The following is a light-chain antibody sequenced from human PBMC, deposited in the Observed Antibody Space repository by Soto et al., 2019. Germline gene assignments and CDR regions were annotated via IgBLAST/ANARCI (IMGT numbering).Light chain of an antibody. V-gene: IGLV2-23*01. CDR3: CSFAVGAALV. J-gene: IGLJ2*01. CDR1: SSNVGTYDL. CDR2: EGT. Sequence: QSALTQPASVSASPGQSITNSCTGTSSNVGTYDLVSWYQHHPDKAPKLIIYEGTKRPSGISSRFSGSKSGNTASLTISGLQAEDDADYYCCSFAVGAALVFGGGTQLTVL.